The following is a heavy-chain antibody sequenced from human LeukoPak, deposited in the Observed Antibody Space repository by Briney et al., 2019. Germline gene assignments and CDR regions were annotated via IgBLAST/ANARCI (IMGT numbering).Heavy chain of an antibody. V-gene: IGHV4-61*02. CDR2: IYTSGST. CDR1: GGSISSGSYY. CDR3: ARETVWFGELLDAFDL. Sequence: SETLSLTCTVSGGSISSGSYYWSWIRQPAGKGLEWIGRIYTSGSTNYNPSLKSRVTISVDTSKNQFSLKLSSVTAADPAVYYCARETVWFGELLDAFDLGGQGTMVTVSS. J-gene: IGHJ3*01. D-gene: IGHD3-10*01.